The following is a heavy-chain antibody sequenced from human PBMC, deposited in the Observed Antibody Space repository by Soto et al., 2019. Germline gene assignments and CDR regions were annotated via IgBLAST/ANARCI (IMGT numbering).Heavy chain of an antibody. D-gene: IGHD3-3*01. V-gene: IGHV1-69*13. Sequence: ASVKVSCKASGGTFSSYSISWVRQAPGQGLEWMGGIIPIFGTASYAQKFQGRVTITGDASTSTAYMELSSLRSEDTAVYYCARATAIYGVDIQVGLDFWGQGTMVTVSS. CDR3: ARATAIYGVDIQVGLDF. CDR1: GGTFSSYS. J-gene: IGHJ4*02. CDR2: IIPIFGTA.